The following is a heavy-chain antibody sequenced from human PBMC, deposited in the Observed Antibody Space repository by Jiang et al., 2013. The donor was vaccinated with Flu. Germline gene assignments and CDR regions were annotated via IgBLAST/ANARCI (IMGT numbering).Heavy chain of an antibody. V-gene: IGHV4-59*08. D-gene: IGHD4-17*01. CDR2: IYYSGST. Sequence: GPGLVKPSETLSLTCTVSGGSISSYYWSWIRQPPGKGLEWIGYIYYSGSTNYNPSLKSRVTISVDTSKIQFSLKVASVTAADTAVYYCARHYGDYAPYWYFNLWGRGTLVTVSS. J-gene: IGHJ2*01. CDR3: ARHYGDYAPYWYFNL. CDR1: GGSISSYY.